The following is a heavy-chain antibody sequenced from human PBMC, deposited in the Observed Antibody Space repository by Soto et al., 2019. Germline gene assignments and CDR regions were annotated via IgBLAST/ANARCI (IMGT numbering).Heavy chain of an antibody. CDR1: GFIFSNCW. J-gene: IGHJ6*02. CDR2: INSDGSST. D-gene: IGHD3-22*01. Sequence: PGGSLRLSCVASGFIFSNCWMHWVRQAPGMGLVWVSHINSDGSSTTYADSVKGRFTISRDNAKNTLYLQMNSLRAEDMAVYYCVRAIGHYGMDVWGRGTTVTAP. V-gene: IGHV3-74*01. CDR3: VRAIGHYGMDV.